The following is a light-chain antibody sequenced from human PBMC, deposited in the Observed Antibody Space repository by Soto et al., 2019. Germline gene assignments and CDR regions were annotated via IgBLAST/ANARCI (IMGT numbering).Light chain of an antibody. CDR2: SSS. Sequence: QSSFAVAASKKDRVTITCRASQTVSKFVNWYQQKPGKVPDLLIHSSSTLYSGVPSRFSGSGSGTEFTLTISGLQPEDFATYYCQQTYTLPRTFDQGTKV. V-gene: IGKV1-39*01. CDR1: QTVSKF. J-gene: IGKJ1*01. CDR3: QQTYTLPRT.